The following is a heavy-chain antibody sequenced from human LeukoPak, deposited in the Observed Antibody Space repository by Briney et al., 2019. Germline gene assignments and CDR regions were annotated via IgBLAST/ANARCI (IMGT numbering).Heavy chain of an antibody. CDR3: ARGSGWYYFDY. CDR1: GFIFSSYW. V-gene: IGHV3-7*01. D-gene: IGHD6-19*01. J-gene: IGHJ4*02. CDR2: IKEDGSEK. Sequence: GGSLRLSCAASGFIFSSYWMTWVRQVPGKGLECVANIKEDGSEKYSVDSVKGRFTISRDNAKNSLYLQMNSLRAEDTAVYYCARGSGWYYFDYWGQGTLVTVSS.